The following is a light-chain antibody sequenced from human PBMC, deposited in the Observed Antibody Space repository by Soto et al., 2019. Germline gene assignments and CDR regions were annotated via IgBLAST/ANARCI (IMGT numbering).Light chain of an antibody. Sequence: QSVLTQPPSASGTPGQRVTSSCSGSSSNIGSNTVYWYQQLPGTAPKLLIYSNNQRPSGVPDRFSGSKSGTSASLAISGLLSEDEADYYCAAWDDSPNGVVFGGGTKLTVL. CDR2: SNN. CDR3: AAWDDSPNGVV. J-gene: IGLJ2*01. CDR1: SSNIGSNT. V-gene: IGLV1-44*01.